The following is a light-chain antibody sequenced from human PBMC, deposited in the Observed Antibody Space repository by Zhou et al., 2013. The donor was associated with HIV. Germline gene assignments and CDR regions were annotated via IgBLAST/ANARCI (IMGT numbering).Light chain of an antibody. V-gene: IGKV1-39*01. J-gene: IGKJ2*01. CDR1: QNIGRD. Sequence: DIQMTQSPSSLSASVGDRVTITCRASQNIGRDLNWYQQKAGKAPDLLIYATSSVRSGVPSRFRGSGSGTDFTLTIESLQPEDFASYFCQQSNRFPRTFGQGTKLEIK. CDR2: ATS. CDR3: QQSNRFPRT.